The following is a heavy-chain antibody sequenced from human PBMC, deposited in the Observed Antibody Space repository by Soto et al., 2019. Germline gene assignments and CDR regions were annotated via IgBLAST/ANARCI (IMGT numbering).Heavy chain of an antibody. CDR3: VRDLDGSGSYYTDY. J-gene: IGHJ4*02. CDR2: ISAYNGNT. V-gene: IGHV1-18*01. D-gene: IGHD3-10*01. Sequence: ASVKVSCKASGYTFTSYGISWVRQAPGQGLEWMGWISAYNGNTKYAQNLQGRVTMTTDTSTSTAYMEMRSLRSDDTAVYYCVRDLDGSGSYYTDYWGQATLVTVSS. CDR1: GYTFTSYG.